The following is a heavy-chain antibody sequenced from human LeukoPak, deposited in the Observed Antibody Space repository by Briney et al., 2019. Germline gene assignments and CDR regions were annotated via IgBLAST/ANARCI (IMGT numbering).Heavy chain of an antibody. CDR2: ISFDLNSK. Sequence: QTGGSLRLSCVASGFTFSDYVIHWVRQAPGKGLEWVAVISFDLNSKYYSDSVKGRFTISRDNSKNTLYLQMNSLRAEDMAVYYCARIEWERLGRAFDIWGQGTMVTVSS. D-gene: IGHD1-26*01. CDR1: GFTFSDYV. V-gene: IGHV3-30*14. CDR3: ARIEWERLGRAFDI. J-gene: IGHJ3*02.